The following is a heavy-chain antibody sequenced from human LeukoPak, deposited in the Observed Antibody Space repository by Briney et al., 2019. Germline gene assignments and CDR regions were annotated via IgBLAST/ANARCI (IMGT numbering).Heavy chain of an antibody. J-gene: IGHJ2*01. CDR3: ARHPGKVTNDWYFDL. CDR1: GYTFTGYY. V-gene: IGHV1-2*02. D-gene: IGHD4-23*01. CDR2: INPNSGGT. Sequence: VASVKASCKASGYTFTGYYMHWVRQAPGQGLEWMGWINPNSGGTHYVQKFQGRVTMTRDTSITTAYMELSRLSSDDTAVYYCARHPGKVTNDWYFDLWGRGTLVTVSS.